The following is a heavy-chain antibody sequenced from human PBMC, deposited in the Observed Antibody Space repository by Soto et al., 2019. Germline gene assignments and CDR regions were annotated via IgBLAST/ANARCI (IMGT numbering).Heavy chain of an antibody. V-gene: IGHV4-34*01. CDR2: INHSGST. J-gene: IGHJ3*02. CDR3: ARGAVAAAFDI. D-gene: IGHD6-19*01. Sequence: SETLSLTCAVYGGSFSGYYWSWIRQPPGKGLEWIGEINHSGSTNYNPSLKSRVTISVDTSKNQFSLKLSSVTAADTAVYYCARGAVAAAFDIWGQGTMVTVSS. CDR1: GGSFSGYY.